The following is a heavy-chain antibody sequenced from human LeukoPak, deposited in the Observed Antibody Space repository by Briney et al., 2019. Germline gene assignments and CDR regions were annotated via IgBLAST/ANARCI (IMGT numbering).Heavy chain of an antibody. CDR3: ATVHRMATEAYYFDY. J-gene: IGHJ4*02. CDR2: FDPEDGET. Sequence: ASVKVPCKVSGYTLTELSMHWVRQAPGKGLEWMGGFDPEDGETIYAQKFQGRVTMTEDTSTDTAYMELSSLRSEDTAVYYCATVHRMATEAYYFDYWGQGTLVTVSS. CDR1: GYTLTELS. D-gene: IGHD5-24*01. V-gene: IGHV1-24*01.